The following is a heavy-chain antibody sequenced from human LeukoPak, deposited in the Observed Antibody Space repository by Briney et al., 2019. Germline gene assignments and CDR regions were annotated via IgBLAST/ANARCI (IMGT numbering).Heavy chain of an antibody. J-gene: IGHJ6*02. D-gene: IGHD1-26*01. Sequence: ASVKVSCKVSGYTLTELSMHWVRQAPGKGLEWMGGFDPEDGETIYAQKFQGRVTMTEDTSTDTAYMELSSLRSEYTAVYYCATASSVGATNGPFGPRYCYYGMDVWGQGTTVTVSS. V-gene: IGHV1-24*01. CDR1: GYTLTELS. CDR2: FDPEDGET. CDR3: ATASSVGATNGPFGPRYCYYGMDV.